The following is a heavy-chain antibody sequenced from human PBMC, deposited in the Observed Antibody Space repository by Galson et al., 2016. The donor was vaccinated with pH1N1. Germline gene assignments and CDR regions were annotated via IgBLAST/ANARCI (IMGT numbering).Heavy chain of an antibody. Sequence: SVKVSCKASGYTFARFYLHWVRQAPGQGLEWMGWIDPNSGNTQYAQNFQGRVILTRDTSISTAYMQLSRRTYDDTAGYYCARVTPTKPFDYWGQGALVTVSS. J-gene: IGHJ4*02. CDR2: IDPNSGNT. V-gene: IGHV1-2*02. CDR1: GYTFARFY. CDR3: ARVTPTKPFDY. D-gene: IGHD2-15*01.